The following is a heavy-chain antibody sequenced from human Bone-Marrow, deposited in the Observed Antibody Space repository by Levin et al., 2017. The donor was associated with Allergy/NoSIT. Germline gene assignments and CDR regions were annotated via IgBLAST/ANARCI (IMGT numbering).Heavy chain of an antibody. D-gene: IGHD6-13*01. Sequence: SGGSLRLSCAASGFTFSSYAMSWVRQAPGKGLEWVSAISGSGGSTYYADSVKGRFTISRDNSKNTLYLQMNSLRAEDTAVYYCAKDLPLEAAAGFYYGMDVWGQGTTVTVSS. CDR3: AKDLPLEAAAGFYYGMDV. J-gene: IGHJ6*02. CDR2: ISGSGGST. V-gene: IGHV3-23*01. CDR1: GFTFSSYA.